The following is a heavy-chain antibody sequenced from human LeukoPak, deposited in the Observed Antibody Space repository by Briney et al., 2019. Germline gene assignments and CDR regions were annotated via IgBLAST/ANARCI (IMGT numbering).Heavy chain of an antibody. Sequence: GGSLRLSCAASGFPFSDYAMNWVRQAPGKGLEWISYISRSGHLIYYADSVRGRFTISRDNAKNSLYLQMNSLRGEDTAVYYCARVVASRPDWFDPWGQGTLVTVSS. CDR3: ARVVASRPDWFDP. CDR2: ISRSGHLI. V-gene: IGHV3-48*01. CDR1: GFPFSDYA. J-gene: IGHJ5*02.